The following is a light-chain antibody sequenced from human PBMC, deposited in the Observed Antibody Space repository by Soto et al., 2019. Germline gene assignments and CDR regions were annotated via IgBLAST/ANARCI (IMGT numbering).Light chain of an antibody. J-gene: IGKJ5*01. V-gene: IGKV1-39*01. CDR2: AAS. Sequence: DIQMTQSPSSVSGSVGDRVSITWRASHSISSYLNWYQQKPGKAPKLLIYAASSLQSGVPSRFSGSGSGTDFTLTISSLQPEDFATYYCQQSYSTPITFGQGTRLEIK. CDR3: QQSYSTPIT. CDR1: HSISSY.